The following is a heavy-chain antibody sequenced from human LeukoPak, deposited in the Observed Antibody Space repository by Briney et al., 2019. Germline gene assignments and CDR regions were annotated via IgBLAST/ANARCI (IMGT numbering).Heavy chain of an antibody. D-gene: IGHD4-17*01. CDR2: ISSSSSYI. Sequence: PGGSLRLSCAASGVTFSSDSMNWVRPAPGKGPEWVSSISSSSSYIYYADSVKGRFTISRDNARNSLYLQMNSLRAEDTAVYYCAMAGGLRRPFDYWGQGTLVTVSS. V-gene: IGHV3-21*01. J-gene: IGHJ4*02. CDR3: AMAGGLRRPFDY. CDR1: GVTFSSDS.